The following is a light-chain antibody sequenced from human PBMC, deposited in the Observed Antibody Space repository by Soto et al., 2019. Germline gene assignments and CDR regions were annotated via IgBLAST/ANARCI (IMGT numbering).Light chain of an antibody. CDR1: SSNIGAGYE. CDR2: ENN. CDR3: QSYDSSLSGYV. J-gene: IGLJ1*01. Sequence: QSVLTQPPSVSEAPGQRVTISCTGSSSNIGAGYEAHWYQQVPGTAPKLIIYENNNRPSWVPDRFSGSKSGTSASLAITGLQAEDEAECYCQSYDSSLSGYVFGTGTKLTVL. V-gene: IGLV1-40*01.